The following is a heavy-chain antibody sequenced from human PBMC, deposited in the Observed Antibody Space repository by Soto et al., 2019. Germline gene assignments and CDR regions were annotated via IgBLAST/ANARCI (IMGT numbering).Heavy chain of an antibody. CDR3: ARDQLEGNWFDP. CDR2: VYQSGSA. D-gene: IGHD1-1*01. CDR1: GCSVSSGGYS. Sequence: QLQLQESGSGLVGPSQTLSLTCAVSGCSVSSGGYSCDWIRQPPGKGLEWIGYVYQSGSALYNPSLKSRVTISVDKSKNQFSLKLSSVTAADTAVYYCARDQLEGNWFDPWGQGNLVPVSS. J-gene: IGHJ5*02. V-gene: IGHV4-30-2*01.